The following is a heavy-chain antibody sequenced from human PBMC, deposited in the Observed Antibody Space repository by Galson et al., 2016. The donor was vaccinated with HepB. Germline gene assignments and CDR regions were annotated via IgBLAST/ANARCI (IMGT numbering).Heavy chain of an antibody. CDR1: GFIFSDYY. V-gene: IGHV3-11*04. CDR2: ISNSGTII. CDR3: ARDPGSSIPVAGTG. D-gene: IGHD6-19*01. J-gene: IGHJ4*02. Sequence: SLRLSCAASGFIFSDYYMSWIRQAPGEGLEWVSYISNSGTIIYYADSVKGRFTISRDNAKNSVYLQMNSLRAEDTAVYYCARDPGSSIPVAGTGWGQGTLVTVSS.